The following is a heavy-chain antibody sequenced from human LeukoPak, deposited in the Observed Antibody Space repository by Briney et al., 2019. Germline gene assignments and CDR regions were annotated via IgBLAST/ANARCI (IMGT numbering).Heavy chain of an antibody. CDR2: INPNSGGT. D-gene: IGHD1-26*01. CDR1: GYTFTGYY. Sequence: ASVKVSCKASGYTFTGYYMHWVRQAPGQGLEWMGWINPNSGGTNYAQKFQGRVTMTRDTSISTAYMELSRLRSEDTAVYYCAREPHLTISGSYDWFDPWGQGTLVTVSS. CDR3: AREPHLTISGSYDWFDP. J-gene: IGHJ5*02. V-gene: IGHV1-2*02.